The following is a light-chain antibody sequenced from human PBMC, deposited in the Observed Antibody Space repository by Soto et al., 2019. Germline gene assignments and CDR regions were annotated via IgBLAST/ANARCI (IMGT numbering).Light chain of an antibody. Sequence: EIVLTQSPGTLSLSPGERATLSWRASQSFSVNSLAWYQQKGGQAPRLLIYAASTRATGVPDRFSGTGSGTDFSLPIRRLETDDSAVYYCQQYGGSPFTFGPGTKVDIK. CDR3: QQYGGSPFT. J-gene: IGKJ3*01. CDR2: AAS. CDR1: QSFSVNS. V-gene: IGKV3-20*01.